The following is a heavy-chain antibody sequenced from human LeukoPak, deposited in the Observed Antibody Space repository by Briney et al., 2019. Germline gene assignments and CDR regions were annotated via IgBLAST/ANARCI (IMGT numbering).Heavy chain of an antibody. V-gene: IGHV3-23*01. D-gene: IGHD3-10*01. CDR1: GFTFSSYA. Sequence: GGSLRLSCAASGFTFSSYAMSWVRQAPGKGLEWVSAISGSGGSTYYADSVKGRFTISRDNSMNTLYLQMNSLRAEDTAVYYCAKSMVRGVNGYGMDVWGQGTTVTVSS. J-gene: IGHJ6*02. CDR3: AKSMVRGVNGYGMDV. CDR2: ISGSGGST.